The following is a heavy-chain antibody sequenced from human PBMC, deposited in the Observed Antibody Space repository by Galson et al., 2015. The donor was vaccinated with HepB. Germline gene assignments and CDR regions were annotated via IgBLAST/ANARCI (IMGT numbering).Heavy chain of an antibody. CDR2: INPSGGST. Sequence: SVKVSCKASGYTFTSYYMHWVRQAPGQGLEWMGIINPSGGSTSYAQKFQGRVTMTRDTSTSTVYMELSSLRSEDTAVYYCAREVIGYTVYYSYGMDVWGQGTTVTVSS. V-gene: IGHV1-46*01. CDR1: GYTFTSYY. D-gene: IGHD5-24*01. J-gene: IGHJ6*02. CDR3: AREVIGYTVYYSYGMDV.